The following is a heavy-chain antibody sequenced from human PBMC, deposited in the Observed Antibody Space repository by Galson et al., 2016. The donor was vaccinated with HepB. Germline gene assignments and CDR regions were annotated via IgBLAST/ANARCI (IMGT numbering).Heavy chain of an antibody. J-gene: IGHJ3*01. CDR2: VTGSGSWT. V-gene: IGHV3-23*01. D-gene: IGHD4-17*01. Sequence: SLRLSCAASGLTFSTHAMTWVRQAPGKGLEWVSSVTGSGSWTYCADSVKGRLTISRDNSKNTLYLQMNSLRAEDTAVYYCARDPNGDYFGAFDFWGQGTMVTVSS. CDR1: GLTFSTHA. CDR3: ARDPNGDYFGAFDF.